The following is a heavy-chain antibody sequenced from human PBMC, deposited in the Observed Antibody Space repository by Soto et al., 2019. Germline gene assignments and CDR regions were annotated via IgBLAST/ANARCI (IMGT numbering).Heavy chain of an antibody. J-gene: IGHJ3*01. CDR1: GYTFINYG. Sequence: ASVKVSCKTSGYTFINYGITWVRQAPGQGLEWMGWLSAYNGDTSSSEKLQDRFTMTTDTSTNTVYMDLRSLTSDDTAVYYCAKWSAIVGGAEALDVWGQGTMVTVSS. CDR2: LSAYNGDT. V-gene: IGHV1-18*01. D-gene: IGHD1-26*01. CDR3: AKWSAIVGGAEALDV.